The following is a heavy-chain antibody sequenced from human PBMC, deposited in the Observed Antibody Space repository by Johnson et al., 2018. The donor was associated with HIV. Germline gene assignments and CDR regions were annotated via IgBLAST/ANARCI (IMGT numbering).Heavy chain of an antibody. CDR3: ARLMGSTWSDASDI. CDR1: GFTFSDFY. Sequence: QVQLVESGGDLVKPGGSLRLSCTASGFTFSDFYMSWIRQAPGKGLEWVSYISTSGSNIYYADSVRGRFTISRDNAKNSLYLQMNFLRPEDTSVYYCARLMGSTWSDASDIWGQGTMVTVSS. J-gene: IGHJ3*02. CDR2: ISTSGSNI. V-gene: IGHV3-11*04. D-gene: IGHD1-26*01.